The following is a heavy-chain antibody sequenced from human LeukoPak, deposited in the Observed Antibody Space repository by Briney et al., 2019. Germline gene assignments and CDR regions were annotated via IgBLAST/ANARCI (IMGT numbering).Heavy chain of an antibody. CDR1: GGSISSGGYF. CDR3: ARNGVSSFDY. Sequence: SETLSLTCTVSGGSISSGGYFWNWVRQHPGRGLEWIGYISYIGSTYSNPSLASRVTISADMSKNQFSLNLRSVTAADTAVYYCARNGVSSFDYWGQGTLVTVSS. CDR2: ISYIGST. V-gene: IGHV4-31*03. J-gene: IGHJ4*02. D-gene: IGHD2-8*01.